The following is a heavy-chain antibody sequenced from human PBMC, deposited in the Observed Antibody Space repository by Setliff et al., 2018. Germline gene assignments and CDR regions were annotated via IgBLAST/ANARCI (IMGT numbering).Heavy chain of an antibody. CDR3: ARCDYGFWRAIDY. Sequence: SETLSLTCTVSGGPVTESFWSWIRQPAGRGLEWLGYIYYSGSTYYNPSLKSRLTISVDTSKNQFSLKLNSVTAADTAMYYCARCDYGFWRAIDYWGQGTLVTVSS. D-gene: IGHD3-3*01. V-gene: IGHV4-30-4*01. CDR1: GGPVTESF. CDR2: IYYSGST. J-gene: IGHJ4*02.